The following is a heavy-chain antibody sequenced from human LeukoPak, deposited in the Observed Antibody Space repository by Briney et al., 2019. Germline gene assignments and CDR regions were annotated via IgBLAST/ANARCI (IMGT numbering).Heavy chain of an antibody. CDR2: VNPSNGDI. V-gene: IGHV1-2*02. CDR1: GYTFTDYL. J-gene: IGHJ4*02. D-gene: IGHD6-19*01. Sequence: ASVKVSCKASGYTFTDYLIHWVRQALGQGLEWMGCVNPSNGDIAHGQTFEGSLTLHRDTSITTVYMELSRLTSDDTAVYYCATETSGGQWLGDSGQRTLVTVSS. CDR3: ATETSGGQWLGD.